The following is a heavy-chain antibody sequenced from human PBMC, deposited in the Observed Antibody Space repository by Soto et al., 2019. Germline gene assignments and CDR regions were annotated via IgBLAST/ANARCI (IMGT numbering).Heavy chain of an antibody. CDR3: ARTGRGGDSKVAFDI. CDR1: GYSFTSYW. CDR2: IYVADSDT. J-gene: IGHJ3*02. V-gene: IGHV5-51*01. Sequence: PGESLKISCKGSGYSFTSYWIGWVRQMPGKGLEWMGIIYVADSDTRYSPSFQGQVTISADKSISTAYLQWSSLKASDTAMYYCARTGRGGDSKVAFDIWGQGTMVTVSS. D-gene: IGHD2-21*01.